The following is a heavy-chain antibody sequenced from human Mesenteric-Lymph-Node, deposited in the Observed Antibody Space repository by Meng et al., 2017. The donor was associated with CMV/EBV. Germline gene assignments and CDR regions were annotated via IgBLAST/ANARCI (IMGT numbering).Heavy chain of an antibody. J-gene: IGHJ4*02. Sequence: AAGFTFRSYAMTWVRQAPGKGLEWVSVIYAGGSSSYYADSVKGRFTISRDNFKNTLYLQMNSLRAEDTAVYYCAKDLSDIAASGSDSWGPGTLVTVSS. CDR2: IYAGGSSS. V-gene: IGHV3-23*03. CDR1: GFTFRSYA. D-gene: IGHD6-13*01. CDR3: AKDLSDIAASGSDS.